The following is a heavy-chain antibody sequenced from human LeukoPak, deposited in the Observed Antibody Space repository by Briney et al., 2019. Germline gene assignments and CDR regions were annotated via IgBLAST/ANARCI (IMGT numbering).Heavy chain of an antibody. Sequence: GGSLRLSCAASGFTFSRYWMSWVRQAPGKGLEWVANIKQDGSEKYYVDSVRGRFTISRDNAKNSFYLQMNSLRAEDTAVYYCARDLGYSSGPNYWGQGTRVTVSS. CDR3: ARDLGYSSGPNY. D-gene: IGHD6-19*01. CDR1: GFTFSRYW. J-gene: IGHJ4*02. CDR2: IKQDGSEK. V-gene: IGHV3-7*01.